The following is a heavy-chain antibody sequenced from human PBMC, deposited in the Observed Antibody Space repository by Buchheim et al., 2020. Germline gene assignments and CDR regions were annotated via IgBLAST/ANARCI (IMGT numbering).Heavy chain of an antibody. CDR2: ISSSGSTI. CDR1: GFTFSSYE. D-gene: IGHD5-24*01. Sequence: EVQLVESGGGLVQPGGSLRLSCAASGFTFSSYEMNWVRQAPGKGLEWVSYISSSGSTIYYADSVKGRFTISRDNAKNSLYLQMNSLRAEDTAVYYSARERRDGYNSYYFDYWGQGTL. J-gene: IGHJ4*02. CDR3: ARERRDGYNSYYFDY. V-gene: IGHV3-48*03.